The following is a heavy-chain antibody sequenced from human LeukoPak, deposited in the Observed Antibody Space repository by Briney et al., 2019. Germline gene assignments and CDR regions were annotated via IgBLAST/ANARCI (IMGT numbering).Heavy chain of an antibody. CDR3: ARVRMAGYSSGWRYYFDY. D-gene: IGHD6-19*01. V-gene: IGHV1-69*13. Sequence: EASVKVSCKASGGTFSIYAISWVRQAPGQGLEWMGGIIPIFGTANDAQEFQGRVTITADESTSTAYMELSSLRSEDTAVYYCARVRMAGYSSGWRYYFDYWGQGTLVTVSS. CDR1: GGTFSIYA. CDR2: IIPIFGTA. J-gene: IGHJ4*02.